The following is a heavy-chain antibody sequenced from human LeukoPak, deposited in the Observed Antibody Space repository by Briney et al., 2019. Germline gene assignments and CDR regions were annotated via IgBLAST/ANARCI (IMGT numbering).Heavy chain of an antibody. CDR2: IYYSGST. CDR3: ARGGYGGSYGMDV. D-gene: IGHD4-23*01. Sequence: SETLSLTCTVSGGSLSSGSYYWSWIRQPPGKGLEWIGYIYYSGSTNYNPSLKSRVTISVDTSKNQFSLKLSSVTAADTAVYYCARGGYGGSYGMDVWGQGTTVTVSS. V-gene: IGHV4-61*01. J-gene: IGHJ6*02. CDR1: GGSLSSGSYY.